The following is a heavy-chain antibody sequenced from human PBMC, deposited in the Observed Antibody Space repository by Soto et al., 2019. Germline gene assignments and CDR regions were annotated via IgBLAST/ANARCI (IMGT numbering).Heavy chain of an antibody. D-gene: IGHD4-4*01. CDR2: IGGSGGNR. J-gene: IGHJ4*02. Sequence: VQLLESGGGLVQPGGSLRLSCAASGFTFNAYAMSWVRQAPGKGLEWVSAIGGSGGNRYYAASVKGRFTISRDNSKDTVELQVSRLRVEDTAVYFCARVASDYINSVDHWGQGILVTVSS. CDR1: GFTFNAYA. CDR3: ARVASDYINSVDH. V-gene: IGHV3-23*01.